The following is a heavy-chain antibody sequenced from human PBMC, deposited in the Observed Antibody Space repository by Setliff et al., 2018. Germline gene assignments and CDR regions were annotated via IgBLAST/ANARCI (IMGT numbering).Heavy chain of an antibody. Sequence: SVKGSCKASGGTFNSYAISWVRQAPGQGLDWMGGIIPIFGTANYAQKFQGRVTITTDESTSPAYMALSSLRSQDTAVYYCARAAAGMTGSWAVNAFDIWGQGTMVTVSS. CDR1: GGTFNSYA. CDR2: IIPIFGTA. J-gene: IGHJ3*02. V-gene: IGHV1-69*05. CDR3: ARAAAGMTGSWAVNAFDI. D-gene: IGHD6-13*01.